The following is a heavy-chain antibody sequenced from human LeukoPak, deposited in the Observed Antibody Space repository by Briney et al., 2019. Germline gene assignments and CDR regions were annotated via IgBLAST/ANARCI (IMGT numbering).Heavy chain of an antibody. CDR1: GFTFTTYS. V-gene: IGHV3-21*01. J-gene: IGHJ6*02. CDR3: ARVYGSGPFYYYGMDV. CDR2: ISTTIVYT. Sequence: GGSLRLSCEASGFTFTTYSMNWVRQAPGKGLEWDSSISTTIVYTYYADSVKGRFTISRDNAKNSLFLQMNSLRAEDTAVYFCARVYGSGPFYYYGMDVWGQGTTVTVSS. D-gene: IGHD3-10*01.